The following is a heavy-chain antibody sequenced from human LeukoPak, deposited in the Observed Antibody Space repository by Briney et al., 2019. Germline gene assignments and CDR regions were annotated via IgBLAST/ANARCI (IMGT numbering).Heavy chain of an antibody. CDR2: ISGSGGST. CDR1: GFTFSSYA. J-gene: IGHJ4*02. CDR3: AKAEYCSSTSCYRNPDLYYFDY. V-gene: IGHV3-23*01. Sequence: AGGSPRLSCAASGFTFSSYAMSWVRQAPGKGLEWVSAISGSGGSTYYTDSVKGRFTISRDNSKNTLYLQMNSLRAEDTAVYYCAKAEYCSSTSCYRNPDLYYFDYWGQGTLVTVSS. D-gene: IGHD2-2*01.